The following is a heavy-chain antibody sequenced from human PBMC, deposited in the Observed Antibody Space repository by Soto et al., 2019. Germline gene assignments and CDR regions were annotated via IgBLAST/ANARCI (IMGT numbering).Heavy chain of an antibody. V-gene: IGHV3-21*01. CDR2: ISSSSSYI. Sequence: EVQLVESGGGLVKPGGSLRLSCAASGFTFSSYSMNWVRQAPGKGLEWVSSISSSSSYIYYADSVKGRVTISRDNAKNSLYLQMNSLRAEDTAVYYCARDRGQWLDDAFDIWGQGTMVTVSS. CDR1: GFTFSSYS. D-gene: IGHD6-19*01. J-gene: IGHJ3*02. CDR3: ARDRGQWLDDAFDI.